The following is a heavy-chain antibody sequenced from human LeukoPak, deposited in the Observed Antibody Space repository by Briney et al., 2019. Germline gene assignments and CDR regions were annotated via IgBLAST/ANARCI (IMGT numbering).Heavy chain of an antibody. D-gene: IGHD2-15*01. CDR1: GFTFSSYA. CDR3: AKGPLVVALYNWFDP. CDR2: ISGSGGST. J-gene: IGHJ5*02. V-gene: IGHV3-23*01. Sequence: GSLRLSCAASGFTFSSYAMSWVRQAPGKGLEWVSAISGSGGSTYCADSVKGRFTISRDDSKNTLYLQMNSLRAEDTAVYYCAKGPLVVALYNWFDPWGQGTLVTVSS.